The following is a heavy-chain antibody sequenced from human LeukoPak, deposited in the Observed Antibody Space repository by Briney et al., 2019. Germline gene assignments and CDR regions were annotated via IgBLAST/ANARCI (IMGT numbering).Heavy chain of an antibody. V-gene: IGHV1-18*01. D-gene: IGHD3-10*01. CDR1: GYTFTSYG. Sequence: GASVKVSCKASGYTFTSYGISWVRQAPGQGLEWMGWISAYNSNTNYAQKLQGRVTMTTDTSTSTAYMELRSLRSGDTAVYYCARRTYYYGSGSYYDPWGQGTLVTVSS. CDR2: ISAYNSNT. CDR3: ARRTYYYGSGSYYDP. J-gene: IGHJ5*02.